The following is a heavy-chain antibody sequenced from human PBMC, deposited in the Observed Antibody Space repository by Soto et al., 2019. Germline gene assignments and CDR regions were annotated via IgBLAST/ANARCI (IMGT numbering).Heavy chain of an antibody. CDR2: TYTGGET. V-gene: IGHV3-66*01. Sequence: GSLRLSCAASGFTVSSNYMTWVRQAPGKGLEWVSVTYTGGETYYADSVKGRFTISRDNSKNTLYLQMTGLRAEDTAVYYCARDLRKCGESYVRNMYVWGQGTTVPVSS. CDR1: GFTVSSNY. D-gene: IGHD7-27*01. CDR3: ARDLRKCGESYVRNMYV. J-gene: IGHJ6*02.